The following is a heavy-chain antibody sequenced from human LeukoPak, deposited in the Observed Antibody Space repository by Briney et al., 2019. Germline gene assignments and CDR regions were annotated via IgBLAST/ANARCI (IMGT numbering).Heavy chain of an antibody. CDR1: GYTFTGYY. D-gene: IGHD3-3*01. CDR2: INPNSGGT. V-gene: IGHV1-2*06. CDR3: ARNYDFWSGYFHFDY. Sequence: ASVKVSCKASGYTFTGYYMHWVRQAPGQGLEWMGRINPNSGGTNYAQKFQGRVTMTRDTSISTAYMELSRLRSDDRAVYYCARNYDFWSGYFHFDYWGQGTLVTVSS. J-gene: IGHJ4*02.